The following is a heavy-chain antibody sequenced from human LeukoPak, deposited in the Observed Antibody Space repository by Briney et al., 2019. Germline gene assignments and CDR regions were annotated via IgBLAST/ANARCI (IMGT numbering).Heavy chain of an antibody. J-gene: IGHJ6*03. V-gene: IGHV3-30*04. CDR2: ISYDGSNK. D-gene: IGHD6-19*01. CDR3: ARDRAVAGFKDYYYYYMDV. CDR1: GFTFSSYA. Sequence: GGSLRLSCAASGFTFSSYAMHWVRQAPGKGLEWVAVISYDGSNKYYADSVKGRFTISRDNSKNTLYLQMNSLRAEDTAVYYCARDRAVAGFKDYYYYYMDVWGKGTTVTVSS.